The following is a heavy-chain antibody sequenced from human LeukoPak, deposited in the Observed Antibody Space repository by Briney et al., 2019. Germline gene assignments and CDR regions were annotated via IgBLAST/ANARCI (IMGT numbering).Heavy chain of an antibody. J-gene: IGHJ4*02. Sequence: GGSLRLSCAASGFTFSSYAMSWVRQPPGKGLEWVSAISGSGGSTYYADSVKGRFTISRDNSKNTLYLQMNSLRADDTAVYYCATDSAGRVTMVRGPLDYWGQGTLVTVSS. CDR3: ATDSAGRVTMVRGPLDY. D-gene: IGHD3-10*01. CDR2: ISGSGGST. V-gene: IGHV3-23*01. CDR1: GFTFSSYA.